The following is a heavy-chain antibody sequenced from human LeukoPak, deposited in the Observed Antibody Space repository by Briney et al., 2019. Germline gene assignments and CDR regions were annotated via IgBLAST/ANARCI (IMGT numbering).Heavy chain of an antibody. D-gene: IGHD6-19*01. Sequence: GASVKVSCKASGYTFTRYYMHWVRQAPGQGLEWMGWINPNSGGTNYAQKFQGRVTMTRDTSISTAYMELSRLRSDDTAVYYCARVRVPIAVAAFDYGGQGTLVTVSS. CDR1: GYTFTRYY. V-gene: IGHV1-2*02. CDR3: ARVRVPIAVAAFDY. CDR2: INPNSGGT. J-gene: IGHJ4*02.